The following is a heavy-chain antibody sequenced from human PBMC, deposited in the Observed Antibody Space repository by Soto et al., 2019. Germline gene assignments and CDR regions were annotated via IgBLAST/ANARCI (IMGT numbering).Heavy chain of an antibody. CDR1: GFTFSNYA. Sequence: EVQLLESGGGLVQPGGSLRLSCAASGFTFSNYAVTWVRQAPGKGLEWVSTISGSGGSTYYADSVKGRFTISGDNSKNTLYLQMNGLRAEDTAVYYCAKDPGSSWYEIDYWGQGTLVTVSS. J-gene: IGHJ4*02. V-gene: IGHV3-23*01. CDR2: ISGSGGST. D-gene: IGHD6-13*01. CDR3: AKDPGSSWYEIDY.